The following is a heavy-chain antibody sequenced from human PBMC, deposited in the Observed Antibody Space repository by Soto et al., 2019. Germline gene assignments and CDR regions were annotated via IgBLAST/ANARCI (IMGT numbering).Heavy chain of an antibody. V-gene: IGHV1-18*01. D-gene: IGHD3-22*01. CDR2: ISAYNGNT. Sequence: ASVKVSCKASGYTFTSYGISWVRQAPGQGLEWMGWISAYNGNTNYAQKLQGRVTMTTDTSTSTAYMELRSLRSDDTAVYYCARVDYYDSSGSPFDYWGQGTLVTVSS. J-gene: IGHJ4*02. CDR3: ARVDYYDSSGSPFDY. CDR1: GYTFTSYG.